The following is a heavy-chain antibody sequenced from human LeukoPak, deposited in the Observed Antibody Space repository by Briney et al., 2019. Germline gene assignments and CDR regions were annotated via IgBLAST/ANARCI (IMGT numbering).Heavy chain of an antibody. Sequence: SETLSLTCTVSGGSISSYYWSWIRQPPGKGLEWIGYIYYSGSTNYNPSLKSRVTISEDTSKNQFSLKLSSVTAADTAVYYCARVMVRGVIGGGPFDPWGQGTLVTVSS. CDR3: ARVMVRGVIGGGPFDP. V-gene: IGHV4-59*01. J-gene: IGHJ5*02. D-gene: IGHD3-10*01. CDR1: GGSISSYY. CDR2: IYYSGST.